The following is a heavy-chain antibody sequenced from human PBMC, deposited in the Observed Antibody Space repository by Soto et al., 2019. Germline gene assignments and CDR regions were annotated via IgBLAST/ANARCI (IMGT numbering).Heavy chain of an antibody. CDR1: GGSISSGDYY. CDR3: AREGPSSYDIPD. J-gene: IGHJ4*02. D-gene: IGHD3-9*01. V-gene: IGHV4-30-4*01. CDR2: IYYSGST. Sequence: SETLSLTCTVSGGSISSGDYYWSWIRQPPGKGLEWIGYIYYSGSTYYNPSLKSRVTISVDTSKNQFSLKLSSVTAADAAVYYCAREGPSSYDIPDWGQGTLVTVSS.